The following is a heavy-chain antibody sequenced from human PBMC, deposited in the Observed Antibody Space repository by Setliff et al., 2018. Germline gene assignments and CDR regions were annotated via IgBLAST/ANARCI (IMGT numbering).Heavy chain of an antibody. CDR3: ARAKGTTMATQYFDY. D-gene: IGHD3-10*01. V-gene: IGHV3-74*01. CDR1: GFSSSTYW. J-gene: IGHJ4*02. Sequence: GGSLRLSCAASGFSSSTYWMHWVRQVPGKGLVWVSRINGDERKTNYGGSMKGRFTISRDNAKNTVYLQMNSLRAEDTAVYYCARAKGTTMATQYFDYWGQGTLVTVSS. CDR2: INGDERKT.